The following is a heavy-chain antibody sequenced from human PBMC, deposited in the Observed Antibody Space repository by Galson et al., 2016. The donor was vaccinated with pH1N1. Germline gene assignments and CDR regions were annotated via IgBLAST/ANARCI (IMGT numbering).Heavy chain of an antibody. Sequence: PALVKLTQTLTLTCTFSGFSLSTSGVGVGWIRQPPGKALEWLALIYWNDDKRYSPSLKSRLTITKDTSKNQVVLTMTNMDPVDTATYYCAHSLYGDYVGWFDPWGQGTLVTVSS. CDR3: AHSLYGDYVGWFDP. CDR1: GFSLSTSGVG. D-gene: IGHD4-17*01. J-gene: IGHJ5*02. CDR2: IYWNDDK. V-gene: IGHV2-5*01.